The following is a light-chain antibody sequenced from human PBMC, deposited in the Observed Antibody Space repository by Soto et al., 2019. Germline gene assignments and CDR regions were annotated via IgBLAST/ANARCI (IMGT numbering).Light chain of an antibody. CDR2: GAS. CDR3: QQYSDWPWT. V-gene: IGKV3-15*01. CDR1: QSISSS. Sequence: IVMTQSPATLSVSPGERATLSCRASQSISSSLAWCQQKPGQAPRLLIFGASTRATGIAARLSGSGSGTEFTLTISSLQSEDFAVYYCQQYSDWPWTFGRGTKVDIK. J-gene: IGKJ1*01.